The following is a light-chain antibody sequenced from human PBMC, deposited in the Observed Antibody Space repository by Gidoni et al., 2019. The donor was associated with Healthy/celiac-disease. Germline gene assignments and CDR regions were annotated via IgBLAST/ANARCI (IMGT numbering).Light chain of an antibody. V-gene: IGKV3-20*01. Sequence: DIVLTQSPGTLSLSPGERATLSCRASQSVSSSYLAWYQQKPGQAPRLLSYGASSRATGIPDRFSGSGSGTDFTLTISRLEPEDFAVYYCQQYGSSLSITFGQGTRLEIK. CDR3: QQYGSSLSIT. CDR1: QSVSSSY. J-gene: IGKJ5*01. CDR2: GAS.